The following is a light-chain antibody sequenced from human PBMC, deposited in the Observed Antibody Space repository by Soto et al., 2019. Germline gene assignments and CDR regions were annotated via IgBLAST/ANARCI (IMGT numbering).Light chain of an antibody. CDR1: QSVRSN. CDR3: QQYNNWPPDRT. CDR2: GAS. J-gene: IGKJ1*01. V-gene: IGKV3-15*01. Sequence: EIVMTQSPATLSVSPGERATLSCRASQSVRSNLAWYQQKPGQAPRLLIYGASTRATGIQARFSGSGSGTEFTLTISSLQSEDFAIYFCQQYNNWPPDRTFGQGTKVEIK.